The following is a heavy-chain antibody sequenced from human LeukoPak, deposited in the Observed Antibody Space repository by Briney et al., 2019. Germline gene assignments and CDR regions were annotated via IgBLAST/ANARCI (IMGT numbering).Heavy chain of an antibody. CDR1: GFTFSRFQ. J-gene: IGHJ4*02. Sequence: GGSLRLSCAASGFTFSRFQMTWGRQAPGKGLEWVAKVERDGSKTFYVDSVEGRFTISRDNGTNSVYLEMNSLRAEDTAVYYCVRDWGDVQAAGDYWGQGTLVTVSS. CDR3: VRDWGDVQAAGDY. CDR2: VERDGSKT. D-gene: IGHD6-13*01. V-gene: IGHV3-7*01.